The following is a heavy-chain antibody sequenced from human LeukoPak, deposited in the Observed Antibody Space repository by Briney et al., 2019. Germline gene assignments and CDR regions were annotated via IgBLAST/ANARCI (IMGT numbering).Heavy chain of an antibody. D-gene: IGHD3-10*01. CDR3: ARAVLVRGVVIDY. J-gene: IGHJ4*02. CDR2: ISSSSSSI. CDR1: GFTFSDYS. Sequence: GGSLRLSCAASGFTFSDYSMNWVRQAPGKGLEWLSYISSSSSSIYYADSVKGRFTISRDNAKNSLYLQMNSLRDEDTAVYYCARAVLVRGVVIDYWGQGTLVAVCS. V-gene: IGHV3-48*02.